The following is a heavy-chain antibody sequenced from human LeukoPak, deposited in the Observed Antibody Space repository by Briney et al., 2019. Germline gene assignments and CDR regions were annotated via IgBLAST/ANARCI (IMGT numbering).Heavy chain of an antibody. V-gene: IGHV4-59*02. J-gene: IGHJ4*02. CDR3: ASYNNWNDGYDY. D-gene: IGHD1-20*01. Sequence: PSETLSLTCTVSGGSVTDYYWSWIRQSPGKGLEWIGYIYYTGTSYNPSLKSRVTISVDTSKNQFSLKLSSVTAADTAVYYCASYNNWNDGYDYWGQGTLVTVSS. CDR1: GGSVTDYY. CDR2: IYYTGT.